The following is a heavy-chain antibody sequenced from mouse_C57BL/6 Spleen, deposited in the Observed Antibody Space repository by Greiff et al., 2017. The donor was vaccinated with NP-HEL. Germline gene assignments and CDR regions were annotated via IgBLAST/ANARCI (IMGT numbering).Heavy chain of an antibody. V-gene: IGHV5-17*01. CDR2: ISSGSSTI. J-gene: IGHJ4*01. Sequence: VQLKESGGGLVKPGGSLKLSCAASGFTFSDYGMHWVRQAPEKGLEWVAYISSGSSTIYYADTVKGRFTISRDNAKNTLFLQMTSLRSEDTAMYYCARYDYGSSYAMDYWGQGTSVTVSS. CDR1: GFTFSDYG. D-gene: IGHD1-1*01. CDR3: ARYDYGSSYAMDY.